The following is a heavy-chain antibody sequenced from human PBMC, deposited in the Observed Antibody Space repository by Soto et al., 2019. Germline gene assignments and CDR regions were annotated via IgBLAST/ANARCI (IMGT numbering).Heavy chain of an antibody. Sequence: EVQLEESGGTLVQPGGPLGFSCAASGPPFSNNWLSWSRQPPGKGLEWVPNIKKDGREKNYVDSVRGRFTISRDNAKNSLYLQMSSLRAEDTAVYYCTKVVGLAGQEWGQGTLVTVSS. CDR1: GPPFSNNW. V-gene: IGHV3-7*01. J-gene: IGHJ4*02. CDR3: TKVVGLAGQE. CDR2: IKKDGREK. D-gene: IGHD6-19*01.